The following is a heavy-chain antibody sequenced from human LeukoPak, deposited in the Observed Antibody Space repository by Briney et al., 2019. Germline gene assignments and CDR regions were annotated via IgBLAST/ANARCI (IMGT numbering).Heavy chain of an antibody. V-gene: IGHV1-2*02. CDR1: GYTLIGHY. D-gene: IGHD3/OR15-3a*01. J-gene: IGHJ3*02. CDR2: MNPDSGGT. Sequence: ASVKVSCKASGYTLIGHYIHWVRQAPGQGLEWMGWMNPDSGGTNYAQKFQDRVTMNRDTSITTAYMELSRLTSDDTAIYYCARIMEYYDFTPRGFDIWGQGTMVAVSS. CDR3: ARIMEYYDFTPRGFDI.